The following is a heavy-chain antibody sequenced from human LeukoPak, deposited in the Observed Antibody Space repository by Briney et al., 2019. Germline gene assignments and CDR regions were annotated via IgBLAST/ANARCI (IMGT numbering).Heavy chain of an antibody. J-gene: IGHJ4*02. CDR3: ARVGYQLPDY. Sequence: PGGSLRLSCAASGFTFDDYGTSWVRQAPGKGLEWVSGINWNGGSTGYADSVKGRFTISRDNAKNSLYLQMNSLRAEDTAVYYCARVGYQLPDYWGQGTLVTVSS. CDR1: GFTFDDYG. D-gene: IGHD2-2*01. V-gene: IGHV3-20*04. CDR2: INWNGGST.